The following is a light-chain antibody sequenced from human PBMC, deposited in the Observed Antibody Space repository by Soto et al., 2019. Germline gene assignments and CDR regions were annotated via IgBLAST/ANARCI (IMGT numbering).Light chain of an antibody. CDR3: CSYVVTFYV. CDR2: DVS. J-gene: IGLJ1*01. Sequence: QSALTQPRSVSGSPGQSFTICCTLRSIDVGGSNYVSWYQQHPGKAPKLMIYDVSERPSGVPDRFSGSKSGNTASLTISGLQAEDEADYYRCSYVVTFYVFGTGTKVTVL. V-gene: IGLV2-11*01. CDR1: SIDVGGSNY.